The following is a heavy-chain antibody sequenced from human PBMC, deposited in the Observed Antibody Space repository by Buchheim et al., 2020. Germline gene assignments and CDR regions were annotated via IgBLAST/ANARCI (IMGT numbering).Heavy chain of an antibody. V-gene: IGHV4-30-4*01. D-gene: IGHD2/OR15-2a*01. CDR2: IHYSGHT. J-gene: IGHJ4*02. Sequence: QVQLQESGPGLVKPSQTLSLTCTVSGGSISSDDYYWSWIRQPPGKGLEWIGYIHYSGHTQYNPSLESRVTISVDTSKNHFSLNMRSATAADTAVYYCARSWAGELGYWGQGTL. CDR3: ARSWAGELGY. CDR1: GGSISSDDYY.